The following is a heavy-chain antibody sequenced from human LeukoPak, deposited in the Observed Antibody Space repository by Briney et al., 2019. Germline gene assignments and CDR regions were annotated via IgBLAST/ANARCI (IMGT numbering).Heavy chain of an antibody. J-gene: IGHJ4*02. V-gene: IGHV4-30-2*01. CDR3: AREWYYYGSGSYDFDY. Sequence: SETLSLTCTVSGGSISSGGYYWSWIRQPPGKGLEWIGYIYHSGSTYYNPSLKSRVTISVDRSKNQFSLKLSSVTAADTAVYYCAREWYYYGSGSYDFDYWGQGTLVTVSS. CDR1: GGSISSGGYY. D-gene: IGHD3-10*01. CDR2: IYHSGST.